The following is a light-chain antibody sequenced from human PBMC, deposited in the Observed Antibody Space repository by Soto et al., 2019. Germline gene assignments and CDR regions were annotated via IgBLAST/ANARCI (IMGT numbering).Light chain of an antibody. CDR3: QQYGRSPIT. V-gene: IGKV1-39*02. J-gene: IGKJ5*01. CDR2: GAK. CDR1: QAISNY. Sequence: DIQMTQSPSFLSASIGDRVTITCRASQAISNYLNWYQQKPGKAPNLLIFGAKTLQTGVPSRFSGSGYGTDFTLTVSRLETEDFAVYFCQQYGRSPITFGQGTRLEIK.